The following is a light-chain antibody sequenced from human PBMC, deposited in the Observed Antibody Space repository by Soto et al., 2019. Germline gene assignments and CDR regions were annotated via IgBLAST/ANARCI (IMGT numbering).Light chain of an antibody. CDR3: QQYGNSLT. J-gene: IGKJ4*01. V-gene: IGKV3-20*01. Sequence: EFVLTQSPGTLSLSPGERATLSCRASQSVSSSYVAWYQQKPGQAPRLLMYGVSTRVTGIPDRFSGSGSGTDFALTISILEPECCAVYYCQQYGNSLTFGGGTKVEIK. CDR1: QSVSSSY. CDR2: GVS.